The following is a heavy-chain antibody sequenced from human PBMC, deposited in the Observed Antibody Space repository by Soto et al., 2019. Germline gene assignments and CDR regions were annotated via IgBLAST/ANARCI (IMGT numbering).Heavy chain of an antibody. CDR3: ATKGGDSSGYYPTEYYFDY. Sequence: QVQLVQSGAEVKKPGASVKVSCKVSGYTLTDLSMHWVRQAPGKGLEWMGGFDPEDVETIYAQKFQGRVTMTEDTSTDTAYMELSSLRSEDTALYYFATKGGDSSGYYPTEYYFDYWGQGTLVTVSS. V-gene: IGHV1-24*01. D-gene: IGHD3-22*01. CDR1: GYTLTDLS. J-gene: IGHJ4*02. CDR2: FDPEDVET.